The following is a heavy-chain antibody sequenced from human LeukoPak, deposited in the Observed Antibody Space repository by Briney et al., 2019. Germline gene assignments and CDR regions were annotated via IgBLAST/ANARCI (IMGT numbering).Heavy chain of an antibody. CDR2: IWYDGSNK. J-gene: IGHJ6*04. CDR3: APDKDYYNSGGQTPTHYSYSGMDV. Sequence: GGSLRLSCAASGFTFSSYGMHWVRQAPGKGLEWVAVIWYDGSNKYYADSVKGRFTISRDNSKNTLYLQMNSLRAEDTAVYYWAPDKDYYNSGGQTPTHYSYSGMDVGGKGTTAPVSS. CDR1: GFTFSSYG. V-gene: IGHV3-33*01. D-gene: IGHD3-22*01.